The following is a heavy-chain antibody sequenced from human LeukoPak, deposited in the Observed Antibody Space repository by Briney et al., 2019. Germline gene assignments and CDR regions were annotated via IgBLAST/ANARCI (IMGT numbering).Heavy chain of an antibody. J-gene: IGHJ4*02. CDR3: AKNPYSSSPKSVDY. CDR1: GFTFSSYA. CDR2: ISGSGGST. Sequence: GGSLRLSCAASGFTFSSYAMSWVRQAPGKGLEWASAISGSGGSTYYADSVKGRFTISRDNSKNTLYLQMNSLRAEDTAVYYCAKNPYSSSPKSVDYWGQGTLVTVSS. V-gene: IGHV3-23*01. D-gene: IGHD6-6*01.